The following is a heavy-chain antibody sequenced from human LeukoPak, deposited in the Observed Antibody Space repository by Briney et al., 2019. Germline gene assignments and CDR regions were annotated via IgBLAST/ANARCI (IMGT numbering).Heavy chain of an antibody. CDR3: AVKVEMATIQGYYYGMDV. Sequence: ASVKVSCKASGGTFSSYAISWVRQAPGQGLEWMGGIIPIFGTANYAQKFQGRVTITADESTSTAYMELSSLRSEDTAVYYSAVKVEMATIQGYYYGMDVWGQGTTVTVSS. V-gene: IGHV1-69*01. J-gene: IGHJ6*02. CDR1: GGTFSSYA. CDR2: IIPIFGTA. D-gene: IGHD5-24*01.